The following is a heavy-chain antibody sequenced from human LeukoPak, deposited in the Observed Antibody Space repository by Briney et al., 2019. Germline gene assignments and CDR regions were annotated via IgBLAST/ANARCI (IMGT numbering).Heavy chain of an antibody. CDR3: AGSYYDSSGYFWFDP. Sequence: SVKVSCKASGGTFSSYAISWVRQAPGQGLEWMGRIIPIFGTANYAQKFQGRVAITTDESTSTAYMELSSLRSEDTAVYYCAGSYYDSSGYFWFDPWGQGTLVTVSS. J-gene: IGHJ5*02. CDR2: IIPIFGTA. D-gene: IGHD3-22*01. V-gene: IGHV1-69*05. CDR1: GGTFSSYA.